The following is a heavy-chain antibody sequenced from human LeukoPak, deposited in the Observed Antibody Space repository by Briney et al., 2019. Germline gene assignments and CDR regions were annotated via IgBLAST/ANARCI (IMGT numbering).Heavy chain of an antibody. CDR2: ISAYNTNT. J-gene: IGHJ4*02. V-gene: IGHV1-18*01. CDR3: ARDIGYRSGSYYFDY. D-gene: IGHD5-18*01. Sequence: ASVKVSCKASGYTFTNYGISWVRQAPGQGLEWMGWISAYNTNTMYAQKVQGRVTMTTETSTSTAYMELGSLRSDDTAVYYCARDIGYRSGSYYFDYWGQGTLVTVSS. CDR1: GYTFTNYG.